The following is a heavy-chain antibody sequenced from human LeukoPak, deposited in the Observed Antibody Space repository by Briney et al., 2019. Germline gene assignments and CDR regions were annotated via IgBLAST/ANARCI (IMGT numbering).Heavy chain of an antibody. Sequence: PGRSLRLSCAASGFTFSSYGMHWVRQAPGKGLEWVAVISYDRSNKYYADSVKGRFTISRDNSKNTLYLQMNSLGAEDTAVYYCAKDKFAYYYDSSGYCSEGFDYWGQGTLVTVSS. CDR3: AKDKFAYYYDSSGYCSEGFDY. V-gene: IGHV3-30*18. CDR2: ISYDRSNK. CDR1: GFTFSSYG. D-gene: IGHD3-22*01. J-gene: IGHJ4*02.